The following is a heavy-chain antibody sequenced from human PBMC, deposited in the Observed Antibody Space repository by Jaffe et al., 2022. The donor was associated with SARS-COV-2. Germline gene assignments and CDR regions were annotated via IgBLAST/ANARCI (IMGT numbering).Heavy chain of an antibody. D-gene: IGHD5-18*01. CDR3: ARPYSYNYLYYFDY. Sequence: EVQLVQSGAEVKKPGDSLKISCKGTGYSFTSYWIGWVRQMPGKGLEWMGLIYPADSDTKYSPSFQGQVTFSVDKSTRTAYLQWSSLKASDTAMYYCARPYSYNYLYYFDYWGQGTLVTVSS. V-gene: IGHV5-51*01. J-gene: IGHJ4*02. CDR1: GYSFTSYW. CDR2: IYPADSDT.